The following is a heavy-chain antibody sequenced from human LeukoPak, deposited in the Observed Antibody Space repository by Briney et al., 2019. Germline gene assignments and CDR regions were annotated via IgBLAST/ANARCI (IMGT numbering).Heavy chain of an antibody. CDR1: GFTFSSYS. J-gene: IGHJ6*03. V-gene: IGHV3-21*01. CDR2: TSSSSSYI. D-gene: IGHD5-24*01. CDR3: ARSEMGYYNYYMDV. Sequence: GGSLRLSCAASGFTFSSYSMNWVRQAPGKGLEWVSFTSSSSSYIYYADSVKGRFTISRDNAKNSLYLQMNSLRAEDTAVCYCARSEMGYYNYYMDVWGKGTTVTISS.